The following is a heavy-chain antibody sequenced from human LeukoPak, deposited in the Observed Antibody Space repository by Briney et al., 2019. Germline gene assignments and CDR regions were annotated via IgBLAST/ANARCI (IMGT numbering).Heavy chain of an antibody. CDR2: INHSGST. CDR1: GGSFSGYY. J-gene: IGHJ4*02. CDR3: ARCSTVATIPYCDY. Sequence: SETLSLTCAVYGGSFSGYYWSWIRQPPGKGLEWIGEINHSGSTNYNPSLKSRVTISVDTSKNQFSLKLSSVTAADTAVYHCARCSTVATIPYCDYWGQGTLVTVSS. D-gene: IGHD5-12*01. V-gene: IGHV4-34*01.